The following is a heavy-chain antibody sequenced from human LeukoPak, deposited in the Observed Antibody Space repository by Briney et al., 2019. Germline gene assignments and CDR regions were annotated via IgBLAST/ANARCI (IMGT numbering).Heavy chain of an antibody. Sequence: GGSLRLSCAASGFTVSSNYMSWVRQAPGKGLEWVSVIYSDGRTYYADSVKGRFTISRDNSKNTLYLETNSLRAEDTAVYHCVRDSDDYGDHTTRRFDYWGQGTLVTVSS. CDR1: GFTVSSNY. J-gene: IGHJ4*02. D-gene: IGHD4-17*01. CDR3: VRDSDDYGDHTTRRFDY. CDR2: IYSDGRT. V-gene: IGHV3-53*01.